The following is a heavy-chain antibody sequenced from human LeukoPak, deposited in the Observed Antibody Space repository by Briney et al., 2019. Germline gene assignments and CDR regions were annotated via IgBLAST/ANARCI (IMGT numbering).Heavy chain of an antibody. CDR2: ISSSSSYI. CDR1: GFTFSSYS. J-gene: IGHJ4*02. Sequence: PGGSLRLSCAASGFTFSSYSMNWVRQAPGKGLEWVSSISSSSSYIYYADSVKGRFTISRVNSKNTLYLQMNSLRAEDTAVYYCAKGSYYYGSGSYYNPQDYWGQGALVTVSS. V-gene: IGHV3-21*01. CDR3: AKGSYYYGSGSYYNPQDY. D-gene: IGHD3-10*01.